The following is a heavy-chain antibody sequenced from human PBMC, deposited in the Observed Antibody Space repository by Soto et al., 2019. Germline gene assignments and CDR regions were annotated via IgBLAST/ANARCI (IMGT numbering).Heavy chain of an antibody. V-gene: IGHV1-69*10. CDR3: ARGFDSSGYYYYFDY. CDR2: IIPILGIA. Sequence: ASVKVSCKASGGTFSSYAISWVRQDPGQGLEWMGGIIPILGIANYAQKFQGRVTITADKSTSTAYMELSSLRSEDTAVYYCARGFDSSGYYYYFDYWGQGTLVTVSS. J-gene: IGHJ4*02. D-gene: IGHD3-22*01. CDR1: GGTFSSYA.